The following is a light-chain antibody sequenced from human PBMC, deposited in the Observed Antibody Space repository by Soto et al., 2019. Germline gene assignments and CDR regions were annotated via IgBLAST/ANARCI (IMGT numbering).Light chain of an antibody. Sequence: VLTQSPATLPLSPGDRATLSCRASQNVGTYLAWYQQKPGQVPRLLIYDASNRATGIPARFSGSGSGTGFTLTISSLEPEDFAVYYCQQRFNWPLTFGGGTKVEIK. CDR2: DAS. V-gene: IGKV3-11*01. CDR1: QNVGTY. J-gene: IGKJ4*01. CDR3: QQRFNWPLT.